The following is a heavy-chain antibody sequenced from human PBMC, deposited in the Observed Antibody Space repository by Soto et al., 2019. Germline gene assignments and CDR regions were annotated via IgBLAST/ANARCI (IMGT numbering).Heavy chain of an antibody. CDR2: LIPIYSTP. CDR3: ACHYYDTSGQTPPFDS. V-gene: IGHV1-69*13. Sequence: SVKVSCKASGGTFSSYAISWVRRAPGQGLERMGGLIPIYSTPTYAQKFQGKVTITADESTTTAHLELSTLRSEDTAMYYCACHYYDTSGQTPPFDSWGQGTQVTVSS. J-gene: IGHJ4*02. CDR1: GGTFSSYA. D-gene: IGHD3-22*01.